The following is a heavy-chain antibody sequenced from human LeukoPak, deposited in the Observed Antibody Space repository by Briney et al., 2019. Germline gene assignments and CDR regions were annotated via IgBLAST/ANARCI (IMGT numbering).Heavy chain of an antibody. Sequence: GRSLRLSCAATGFTFKDYGMHWVRQPPGKGLEWVSSINWNGGGTDYADSVKGRFTISRDNAKNSLYLQLSSLRPEDTALYYCAKHMRVTNTYSFFGLDVWGQGTTVTVSS. V-gene: IGHV3-9*01. CDR1: GFTFKDYG. CDR3: AKHMRVTNTYSFFGLDV. CDR2: INWNGGGT. D-gene: IGHD1-26*01. J-gene: IGHJ6*02.